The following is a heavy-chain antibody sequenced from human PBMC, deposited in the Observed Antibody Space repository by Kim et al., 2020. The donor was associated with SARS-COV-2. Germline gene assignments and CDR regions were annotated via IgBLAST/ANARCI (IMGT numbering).Heavy chain of an antibody. D-gene: IGHD2-21*01. Sequence: GGSLRLSCAASGFTVSSNYMSWVRQAPGKGLEWVSVIYSDDITYYADSVKGRFTISRDNSKNTLYLQMNSLRAEDTAVYYCARDRRTSCGGDCYDMDVWGQGTTVTVSS. CDR1: GFTVSSNY. CDR2: IYSDDIT. J-gene: IGHJ6*02. V-gene: IGHV3-66*01. CDR3: ARDRRTSCGGDCYDMDV.